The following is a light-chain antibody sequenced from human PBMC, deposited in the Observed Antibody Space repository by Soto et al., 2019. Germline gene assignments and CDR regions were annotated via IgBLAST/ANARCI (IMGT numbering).Light chain of an antibody. J-gene: IGKJ1*01. CDR3: QHYTKPNNPWM. CDR1: QTIATW. CDR2: DAS. Sequence: RVTQSSPTLSASVGDRVTITCRAMQTIATWMAWYQQKPGNAPKLLVYDASTLQSGVATRFSGSGSGTEFTLIISGLRPVDSATSYCQHYTKPNNPWMIGQGTKVDIK. V-gene: IGKV1-5*01.